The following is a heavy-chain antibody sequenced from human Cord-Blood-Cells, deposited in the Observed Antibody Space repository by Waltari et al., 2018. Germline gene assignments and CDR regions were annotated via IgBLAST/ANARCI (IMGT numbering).Heavy chain of an antibody. J-gene: IGHJ5*02. D-gene: IGHD2-2*01. Sequence: EVQLVESGGGLIQPGGSRRLSCAASGFTVSRNYMSWVLQAPGKGLEWVSVIYCGGSTYYPDSVKGLFTISRDNSKNTLYLQMNSLRAEDTAVYYCARDGVPAARGWFDPWGQGTLVTVSS. V-gene: IGHV3-53*01. CDR3: ARDGVPAARGWFDP. CDR2: IYCGGST. CDR1: GFTVSRNY.